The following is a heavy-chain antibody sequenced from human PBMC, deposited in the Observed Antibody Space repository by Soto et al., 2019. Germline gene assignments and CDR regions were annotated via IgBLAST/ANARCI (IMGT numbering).Heavy chain of an antibody. D-gene: IGHD3-3*01. CDR2: IKSKSDNGTA. J-gene: IGHJ4*02. V-gene: IGHV3-15*01. CDR1: GFTFRNAW. Sequence: GGSLRLSCAASGFTFRNAWMSWVRQFPGKGLEWVGRIKSKSDNGTADHAAPVTGRFTISRDDSKNMLYLQMNSLKTEDTAVYYCTTLKFWSGVAGWGQGALVTVSS. CDR3: TTLKFWSGVAG.